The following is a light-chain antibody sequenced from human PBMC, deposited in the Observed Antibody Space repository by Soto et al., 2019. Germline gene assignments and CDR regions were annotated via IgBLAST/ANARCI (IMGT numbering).Light chain of an antibody. V-gene: IGLV2-14*01. CDR1: SSHIGGYKY. CDR2: EVS. Sequence: QALPTQPASVSGSPGQSSPISGTVTSSHIGGYKYVSWYQQHPGKAPKLIIFEVSNRPSGVSDRFSGSNSGNTASLNISGLQAEDEADYYCTSYSRYSVLVFGGGTKVTVL. J-gene: IGLJ3*02. CDR3: TSYSRYSVLV.